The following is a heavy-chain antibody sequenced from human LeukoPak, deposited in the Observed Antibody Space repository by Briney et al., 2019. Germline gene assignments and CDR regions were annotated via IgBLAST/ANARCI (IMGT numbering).Heavy chain of an antibody. J-gene: IGHJ4*02. CDR3: ARTYHDFLTGYYYFDY. CDR1: GGSFSGYY. D-gene: IGHD3-9*01. V-gene: IGHV4-34*01. Sequence: SETLSLTCAVYGGSFSGYYWSWIRQPPGKGLEWIGEINHSGSTNYNPSLKSRVTISVDTSKNQFSLKLSSVTAADTAVYYCARTYHDFLTGYYYFDYWGQGTLVTVSS. CDR2: INHSGST.